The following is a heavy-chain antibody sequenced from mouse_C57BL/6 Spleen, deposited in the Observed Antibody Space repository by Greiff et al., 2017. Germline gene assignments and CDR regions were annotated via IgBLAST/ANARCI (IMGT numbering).Heavy chain of an antibody. V-gene: IGHV1-82*01. D-gene: IGHD3-2*02. CDR3: ARGSGYAMDY. J-gene: IGHJ4*01. CDR2: IYPGDGDT. Sequence: VKLMESGPELVKPGASVKISCKASGYAFSSSWMNWVKQRPGKGLEWIGRIYPGDGDTNYNGKFKGKATLTADKSSSTAYMQLSSLTSEDSAVYFCARGSGYAMDYWGQGTSVTVSS. CDR1: GYAFSSSW.